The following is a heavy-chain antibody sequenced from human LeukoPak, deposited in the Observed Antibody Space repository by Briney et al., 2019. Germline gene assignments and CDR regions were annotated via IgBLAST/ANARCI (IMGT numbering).Heavy chain of an antibody. D-gene: IGHD4-23*01. CDR2: IYYSGST. CDR3: ARGRGGNSGDY. J-gene: IGHJ4*02. CDR1: GGSISSYY. V-gene: IGHV4-59*01. Sequence: SETLSLTCTVSGGSISSYYWSWIRQPPGKGLEWIGYIYYSGSTNYNPSLKSRVTISVDTSQNQFSLKLSSVTAADTAVYYCARGRGGNSGDYWGQGTLVTVSS.